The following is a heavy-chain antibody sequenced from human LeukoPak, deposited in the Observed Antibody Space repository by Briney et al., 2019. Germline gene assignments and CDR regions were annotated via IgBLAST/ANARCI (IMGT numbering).Heavy chain of an antibody. V-gene: IGHV4-39*01. J-gene: IGHJ4*02. Sequence: SSETLSLTCTVSGGSISSSSYYWGWIRQPPGKGLEWIGSIYYSGSTNYNPSLESRVTISVDTSKSQFSLKLSSVTAADTAVYYCARRHYDSTGRDFDYWGRGTLVTVSS. CDR1: GGSISSSSYY. CDR3: ARRHYDSTGRDFDY. D-gene: IGHD3-22*01. CDR2: IYYSGST.